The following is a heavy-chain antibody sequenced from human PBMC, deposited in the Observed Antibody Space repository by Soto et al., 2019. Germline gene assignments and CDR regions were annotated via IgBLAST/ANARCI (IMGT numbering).Heavy chain of an antibody. CDR3: ARATVTTGSFSYYYYYMDV. CDR2: INPSGGST. J-gene: IGHJ6*03. D-gene: IGHD4-4*01. V-gene: IGHV1-46*03. CDR1: GYTFTSYY. Sequence: ASVKVSCKASGYTFTSYYMHWVRQAPGQGLEWMGIINPSGGSTSYAQKFQGRVTMTRDTSTSTVYMGLSSLRSEDTAVYYCARATVTTGSFSYYYYYMDVWGKGTTVTVSS.